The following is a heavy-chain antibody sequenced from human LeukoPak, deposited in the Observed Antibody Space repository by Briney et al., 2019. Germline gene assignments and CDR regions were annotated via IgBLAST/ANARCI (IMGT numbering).Heavy chain of an antibody. V-gene: IGHV4-34*01. CDR2: INHSGST. CDR1: GGSFSGYY. D-gene: IGHD6-19*01. CDR3: ARVISSGWHFDY. Sequence: SETLSLTCAVYGGSFSGYYWSWVRQPPGKGLEWIGEINHSGSTNYNPSLKSRVTISGVPSKNQFSLKLKSVTAADTAVYYCARVISSGWHFDYWGQGTLVTVSS. J-gene: IGHJ4*02.